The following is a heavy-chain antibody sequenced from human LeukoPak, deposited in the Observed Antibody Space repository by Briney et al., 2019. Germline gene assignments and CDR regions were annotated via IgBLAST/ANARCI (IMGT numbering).Heavy chain of an antibody. CDR1: GFTFSNAW. Sequence: GGSLRLSWAASGFTFSNAWMSWVRQAPGKGLEWVGRIKSKTDGGTTDYAAPVKGRFTISRDDSKNTLYLQMNSLKTEDTAVYYCTTASPWYCSGGSCYDFDYWGQGTLVTVSS. CDR3: TTASPWYCSGGSCYDFDY. D-gene: IGHD2-15*01. V-gene: IGHV3-15*01. J-gene: IGHJ4*02. CDR2: IKSKTDGGTT.